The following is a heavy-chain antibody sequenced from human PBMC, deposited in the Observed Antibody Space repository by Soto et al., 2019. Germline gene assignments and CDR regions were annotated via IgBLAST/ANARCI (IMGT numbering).Heavy chain of an antibody. CDR1: GFTFSSYG. CDR2: ISYDGSNT. J-gene: IGHJ4*02. D-gene: IGHD1-26*01. CDR3: AKEGGLSGSYYISSSYYFDY. Sequence: QVQLVESGGGVVQPGRSLRLSCVASGFTFSSYGMHWVRQAPGKGLEWVAIISYDGSNTYYADSVKGRFTISRDNSKNKLYLQMNSQRAEDTSVYYCAKEGGLSGSYYISSSYYFDYWGQGALVTVSS. V-gene: IGHV3-30*18.